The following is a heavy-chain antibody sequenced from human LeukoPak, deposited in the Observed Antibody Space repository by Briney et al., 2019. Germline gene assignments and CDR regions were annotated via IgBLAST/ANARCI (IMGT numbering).Heavy chain of an antibody. CDR3: ARVLYDFWSGYFYPHYYYYMDV. Sequence: ASVKVSCKASGYTFTSYGISWVRQAPGQGLEWMGWISAYNGNTNYAQKLQGRVTMTTDTSTSTAHMELRSLRSDDTAVYYCARVLYDFWSGYFYPHYYYYMDVWGKGTTVTVSS. D-gene: IGHD3-3*01. CDR2: ISAYNGNT. V-gene: IGHV1-18*01. J-gene: IGHJ6*03. CDR1: GYTFTSYG.